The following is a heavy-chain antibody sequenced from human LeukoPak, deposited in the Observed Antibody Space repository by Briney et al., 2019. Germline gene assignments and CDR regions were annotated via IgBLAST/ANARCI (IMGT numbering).Heavy chain of an antibody. CDR2: IYYSGST. V-gene: IGHV4-59*08. CDR1: GGSIISYY. CDR3: ASYSYCGGDWYWAFDM. J-gene: IGHJ3*02. D-gene: IGHD2-21*02. Sequence: KPSETLSLTCTVSGGSIISYYWSWIRQPPGKGLEWIGYIYYSGSTNYNPSLKSRVTISVDTSKNQFSLKLSSVTDADRAVYYCASYSYCGGDWYWAFDMGGEGTVVSVSS.